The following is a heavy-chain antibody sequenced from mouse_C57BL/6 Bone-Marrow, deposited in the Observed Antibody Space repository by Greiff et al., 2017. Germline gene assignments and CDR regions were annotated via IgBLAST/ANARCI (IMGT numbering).Heavy chain of an antibody. V-gene: IGHV15-2*01. Sequence: QVQLQQSGSELRSPGSSVKLSCKDFDSEVFPIAYMSWVRQKPGHGVEWIGGILPSIGRTIYGEKFEDKATLDADTLSNTAYLELNRLTSEDSAIYYCACPPIYYYGSGWDVDVWGTGTTVTVSS. J-gene: IGHJ1*03. CDR3: ACPPIYYYGSGWDVDV. CDR2: ILPSIGRT. CDR1: DSEVFPIAY. D-gene: IGHD1-1*01.